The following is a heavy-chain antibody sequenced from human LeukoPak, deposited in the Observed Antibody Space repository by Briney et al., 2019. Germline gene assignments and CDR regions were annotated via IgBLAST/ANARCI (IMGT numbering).Heavy chain of an antibody. CDR2: ISSNGGST. Sequence: GGSLRLSCAASGFTFSSYAMHWVRQAPGKGLEYVSAISSNGGSTYYANSVKGRFTISRDNSKNTLYLQMGSLRAEDMAVYYCASARYSSRSRAFDIWGQGTMVTVSS. CDR1: GFTFSSYA. D-gene: IGHD6-13*01. J-gene: IGHJ3*02. CDR3: ASARYSSRSRAFDI. V-gene: IGHV3-64*01.